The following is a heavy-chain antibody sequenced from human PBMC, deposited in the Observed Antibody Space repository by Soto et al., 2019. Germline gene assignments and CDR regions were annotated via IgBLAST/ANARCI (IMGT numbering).Heavy chain of an antibody. Sequence: PSETLSLTCAVYGGSFSGYYWNWIRQPPGKGLEWIGEIDHSGYTNYNPSLKSRVTISVDTSKNQFSLRLTSVTAADTAVYYCARVRDWFEPCGQGTLVTVAS. CDR3: ARVRDWFEP. CDR1: GGSFSGYY. J-gene: IGHJ5*02. D-gene: IGHD3-3*01. CDR2: IDHSGYT. V-gene: IGHV4-34*01.